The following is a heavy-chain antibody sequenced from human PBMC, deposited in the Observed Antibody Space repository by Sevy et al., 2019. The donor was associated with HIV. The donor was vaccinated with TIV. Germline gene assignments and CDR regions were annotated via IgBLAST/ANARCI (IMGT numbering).Heavy chain of an antibody. Sequence: GGSLRLSCAASGFTFSSYWMSWVRQAPGKGLEWVANIKQEGSEKYYVDSVKGRFTISRDNAKNSLYLQMNSLRSEDTAVYYCARAETYYYDSSGYYYYRHFQHWVQGTLVTVSS. D-gene: IGHD3-22*01. CDR3: ARAETYYYDSSGYYYYRHFQH. V-gene: IGHV3-7*01. J-gene: IGHJ1*01. CDR2: IKQEGSEK. CDR1: GFTFSSYW.